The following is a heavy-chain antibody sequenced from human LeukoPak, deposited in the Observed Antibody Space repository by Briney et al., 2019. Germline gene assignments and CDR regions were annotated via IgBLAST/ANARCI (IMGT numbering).Heavy chain of an antibody. CDR2: IIPIFGTA. CDR3: ASYYGDYGSGMDV. CDR1: GGTFSSYA. D-gene: IGHD4-17*01. V-gene: IGHV1-69*06. Sequence: SVKVSCKASGGTFSSYAISWVRQAPGQGPEWMGRIIPIFGTANYAQKFQGRVTITADKSTSTAYMELSSLRSEDTAVYYCASYYGDYGSGMDVWGKGTTVTVSS. J-gene: IGHJ6*04.